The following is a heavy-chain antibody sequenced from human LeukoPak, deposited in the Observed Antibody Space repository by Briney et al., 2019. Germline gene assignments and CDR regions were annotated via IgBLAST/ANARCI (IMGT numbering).Heavy chain of an antibody. CDR2: ISSSSSTI. CDR3: AKGGWHYYYYYGVDV. V-gene: IGHV3-48*01. D-gene: IGHD2-15*01. Sequence: PGGSLRLSCAASGFTFSSYSMNWVRQAPGKGLEWVSYISSSSSTIYYADSVKGRFTISRDNSKNTLYLQMNSLRAEDTAVYYCAKGGWHYYYYYGVDVWGQGTTVTVSS. CDR1: GFTFSSYS. J-gene: IGHJ6*02.